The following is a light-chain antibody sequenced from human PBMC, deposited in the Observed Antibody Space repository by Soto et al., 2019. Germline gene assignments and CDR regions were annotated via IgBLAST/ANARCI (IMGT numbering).Light chain of an antibody. Sequence: EIVLTQSPGTLSLSPGERATLSCRASQSFSSGHLAWYQQKPGQAPRLLIYGASSRATGIPSRFSGSGSGTEFTLTISSLQPEDFATYYCQQLNSYPITFGQGTRLEIK. CDR3: QQLNSYPIT. CDR2: GAS. J-gene: IGKJ5*01. CDR1: QSFSSGH. V-gene: IGKV3-20*01.